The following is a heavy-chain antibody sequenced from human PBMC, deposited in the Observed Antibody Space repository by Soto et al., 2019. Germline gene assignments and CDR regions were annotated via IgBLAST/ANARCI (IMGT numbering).Heavy chain of an antibody. CDR2: IIPIFGTA. D-gene: IGHD4-4*01. J-gene: IGHJ6*02. Sequence: QVQLVQSGAEVKKPGSSVKVSCKASGGTFSSYAISWVRQAPGQGLEWMGGIIPIFGTANYAQKFQGRVTITADESTSTAYMELSSLRSEDTAVYYCASTIYRNYVDYYYGMDVWGQGTTVTVSS. CDR1: GGTFSSYA. CDR3: ASTIYRNYVDYYYGMDV. V-gene: IGHV1-69*12.